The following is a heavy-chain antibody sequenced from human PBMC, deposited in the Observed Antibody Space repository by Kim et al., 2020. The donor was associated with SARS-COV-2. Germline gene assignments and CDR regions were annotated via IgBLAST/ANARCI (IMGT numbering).Heavy chain of an antibody. CDR2: ISSSRNSYI. Sequence: GGSLRLSCAASGFTFSTYSMNWVRQAPGKGLEWVSCISSSRNSYIYYADSVKGRFTISRDNAKNSLFLEMNSLRAEDTAVYYCARDYYGSGNYYSYGMDV. CDR3: ARDYYGSGNYYSYGMDV. D-gene: IGHD3-10*01. J-gene: IGHJ6*01. V-gene: IGHV3-21*01. CDR1: GFTFSTYS.